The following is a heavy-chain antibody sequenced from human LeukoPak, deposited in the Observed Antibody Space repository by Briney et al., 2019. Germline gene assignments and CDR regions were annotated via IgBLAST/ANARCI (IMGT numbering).Heavy chain of an antibody. V-gene: IGHV3-73*01. Sequence: PGGSLRLSCAASGFTFSGSAMHWVRQASGKGLEWAGRIRSKTNSYATAYAASVKGKFTISRDDSKNTAYLQMNSLKTEDTAVYYCATVAAAGFFDYWGQGTLVTVSS. CDR1: GFTFSGSA. CDR3: ATVAAAGFFDY. J-gene: IGHJ4*02. D-gene: IGHD6-13*01. CDR2: IRSKTNSYAT.